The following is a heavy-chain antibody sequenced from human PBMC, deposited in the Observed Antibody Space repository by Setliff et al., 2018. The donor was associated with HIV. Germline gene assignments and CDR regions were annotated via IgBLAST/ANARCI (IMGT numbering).Heavy chain of an antibody. CDR1: GGSISSGNYY. D-gene: IGHD5-12*01. CDR3: ARGDGYRSNDAYYDTGMDV. Sequence: LSLTCTVSGGSISSGNYYWSWVRQPPGKGLEWIGYIYNSGYSNSKPSLKSRVTMSLDTSKNQFSLELTSVTAADTAVYFCARGDGYRSNDAYYDTGMDVWGQGITVTVSS. J-gene: IGHJ6*02. CDR2: IYNSGYS. V-gene: IGHV4-61*01.